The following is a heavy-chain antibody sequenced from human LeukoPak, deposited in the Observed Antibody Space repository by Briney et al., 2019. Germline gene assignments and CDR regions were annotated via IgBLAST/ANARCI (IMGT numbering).Heavy chain of an antibody. D-gene: IGHD4-17*01. V-gene: IGHV4-39*01. Sequence: KSSETLSLTCTVSRDSISRGSYYWGWIRQPPGKGLEWIGTIYYSGSAYYNPSLKSRVTKSVDTAKNYFSLSLRSVTAADTALYYCARQDYVSSYFDPWGQGTLVTVSS. CDR3: ARQDYVSSYFDP. CDR2: IYYSGSA. CDR1: RDSISRGSYY. J-gene: IGHJ5*02.